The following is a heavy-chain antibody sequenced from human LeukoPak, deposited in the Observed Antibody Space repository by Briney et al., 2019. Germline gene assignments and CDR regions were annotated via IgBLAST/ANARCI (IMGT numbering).Heavy chain of an antibody. D-gene: IGHD2-2*02. Sequence: GASVKVSCKASGYTFTGYYMHWVRQAPGQGLEWMGWINPNSGGTNYAQKFQGRVTMTRDTSTSTVYMELSSLRSEDTAVYYCAREGYCSSTSCYSWFDPWGQGTLVTVSS. CDR3: AREGYCSSTSCYSWFDP. V-gene: IGHV1-2*02. CDR1: GYTFTGYY. CDR2: INPNSGGT. J-gene: IGHJ5*02.